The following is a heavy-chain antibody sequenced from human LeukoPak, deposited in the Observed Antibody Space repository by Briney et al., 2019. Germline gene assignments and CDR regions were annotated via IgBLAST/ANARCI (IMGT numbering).Heavy chain of an antibody. CDR3: ARIFSSSWSPYFFDY. CDR1: GGSISSYY. CDR2: IYYSGST. V-gene: IGHV4-59*01. D-gene: IGHD6-6*01. J-gene: IGHJ4*02. Sequence: TSETLSLTCTVSGGSISSYYWSWIRQPPGKGLEWIGYIYYSGSTNYNPSLKSRLAMSADASKNQFSLKLNFVTAADTAIYYCARIFSSSWSPYFFDYWGQGALVTVSS.